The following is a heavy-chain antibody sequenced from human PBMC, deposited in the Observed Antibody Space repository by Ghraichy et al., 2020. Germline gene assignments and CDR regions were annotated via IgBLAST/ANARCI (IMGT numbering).Heavy chain of an antibody. CDR3: ATVREYYGVFDY. Sequence: SETLSLTCAVYGGSFSGYYWSWIRQPPGKGLEWIGEISHSGSTNYNPSLKSRITVSVDTSKNQFSLNLNSVTAADTALYYCATVREYYGVFDYWGQGTLVTVSS. CDR2: ISHSGST. D-gene: IGHD4-17*01. V-gene: IGHV4-34*01. J-gene: IGHJ4*02. CDR1: GGSFSGYY.